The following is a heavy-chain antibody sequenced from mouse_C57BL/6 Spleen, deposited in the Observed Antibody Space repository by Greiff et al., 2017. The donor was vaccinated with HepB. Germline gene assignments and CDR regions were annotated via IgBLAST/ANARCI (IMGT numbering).Heavy chain of an antibody. Sequence: QVQLQQSGPELVKPGASVKISCKASGYTFTSYYIHWVKQRPGQGLEWIGWIYPGSGNTKYNEKFKGKATLTADTSSSTAYMQLSSLTSEASAVYFCARESNYVTFDYWGQGAPLTVSS. J-gene: IGHJ2*01. V-gene: IGHV1-66*01. CDR1: GYTFTSYY. CDR2: IYPGSGNT. CDR3: ARESNYVTFDY. D-gene: IGHD2-5*01.